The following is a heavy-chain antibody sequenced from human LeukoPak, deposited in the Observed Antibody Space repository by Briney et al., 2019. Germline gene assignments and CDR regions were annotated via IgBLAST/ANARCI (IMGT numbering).Heavy chain of an antibody. V-gene: IGHV3-7*01. CDR3: ARVGKNGWDFDH. CDR1: EFSFSAYW. CDR2: INEDGRLK. D-gene: IGHD6-19*01. Sequence: TGGSLRLSCAASEFSFSAYWMTWVRQAPGKGLEWVAIINEDGRLKKYVDSVKDRFFISRDNTKSSLHPQLTSLRADDTAVYYCARVGKNGWDFDHWGQGTLVTVSS. J-gene: IGHJ4*02.